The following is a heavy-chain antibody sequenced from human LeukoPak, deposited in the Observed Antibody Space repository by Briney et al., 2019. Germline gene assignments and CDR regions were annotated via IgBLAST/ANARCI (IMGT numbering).Heavy chain of an antibody. CDR1: GGTFSSYA. V-gene: IGHV1-69*05. CDR3: ARGNSNYDCWSGYYMPAFDI. Sequence: GASVKVSCKASGGTFSSYAISWVRQAPGQGLEWMGGIIPTFGTANYAQKFQGRVTITTDEYASTAYMELSSLRSEDTAVYYCARGNSNYDCWSGYYMPAFDIWGQGTMVTVSS. CDR2: IIPTFGTA. D-gene: IGHD3-3*01. J-gene: IGHJ3*02.